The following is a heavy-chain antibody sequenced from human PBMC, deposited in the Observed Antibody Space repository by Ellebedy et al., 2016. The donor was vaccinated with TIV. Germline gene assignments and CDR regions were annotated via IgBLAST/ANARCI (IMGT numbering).Heavy chain of an antibody. D-gene: IGHD3-10*02. CDR2: IYYSGST. CDR3: ARRITMFLDAFDI. Sequence: MPSETLSLTCTVSGGSIRSSSYYWGWIRQPPGKGLEWIGSIYYSGSTYYNPSLKSRVTISVETSKNQFSLKLSSVTAADTAVYYCARRITMFLDAFDIWGQGTMVTVSS. J-gene: IGHJ3*02. CDR1: GGSIRSSSYY. V-gene: IGHV4-39*01.